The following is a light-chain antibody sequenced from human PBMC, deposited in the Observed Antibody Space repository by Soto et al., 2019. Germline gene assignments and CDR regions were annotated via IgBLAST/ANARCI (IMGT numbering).Light chain of an antibody. CDR2: GAS. CDR1: QSVSSN. V-gene: IGKV3-15*01. Sequence: EIVMTQSPATLSVSPGERATLSCRASQSVSSNLAWYQQKPGQAPRLLIYGASTRATGIPARFSGSGSGTEFTLTISSLQSEDFAVYYCQQYNYWPPITCGQGTRLEIK. J-gene: IGKJ5*01. CDR3: QQYNYWPPIT.